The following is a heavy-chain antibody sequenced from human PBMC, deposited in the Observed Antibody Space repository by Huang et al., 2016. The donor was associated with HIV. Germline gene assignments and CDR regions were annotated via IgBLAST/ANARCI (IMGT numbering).Heavy chain of an antibody. Sequence: QVQLVQSGAEVKKPGSSVKVSCKASGGSFRNFAIGWVRQAPGQGLEWRGGIIPTLGTANYAQKFQGRVTMIADESTSTAYMELSSLRSEDTAVYYCATVDYYDTSGPQRGYFDNWGQGTLVTVSS. CDR1: GGSFRNFA. D-gene: IGHD3-22*01. J-gene: IGHJ4*02. CDR3: ATVDYYDTSGPQRGYFDN. CDR2: IIPTLGTA. V-gene: IGHV1-69*01.